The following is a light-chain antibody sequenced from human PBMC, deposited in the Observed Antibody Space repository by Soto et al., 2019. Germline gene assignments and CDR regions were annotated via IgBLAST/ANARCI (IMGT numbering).Light chain of an antibody. J-gene: IGLJ2*01. Sequence: QSALTQPASVSGSPGQSITISCTGTSSDVGGYNYVSWYQQHPGKAPKLMIYDVSNGPSGVSNRFSGSKSGNTASLTISGLQAEDVSDYHCRSYTSSSTLVVFGGGTKLTVL. CDR3: RSYTSSSTLVV. CDR2: DVS. CDR1: SSDVGGYNY. V-gene: IGLV2-14*01.